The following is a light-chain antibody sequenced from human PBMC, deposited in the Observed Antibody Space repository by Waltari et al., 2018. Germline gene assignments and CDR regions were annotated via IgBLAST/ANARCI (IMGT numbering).Light chain of an antibody. CDR3: CSYAGSYTWV. Sequence: SALTQPRSVSGSPGQSVTISCTGTTNDLVSYNYVSWYQQHPGQAPKLIILDVTKRPSGVPDRLSGSKSGNTASLTISGLRAEDEAEYYCCSYAGSYTWVFGGGTKLTVV. CDR1: TNDLVSYNY. J-gene: IGLJ3*02. V-gene: IGLV2-11*01. CDR2: DVT.